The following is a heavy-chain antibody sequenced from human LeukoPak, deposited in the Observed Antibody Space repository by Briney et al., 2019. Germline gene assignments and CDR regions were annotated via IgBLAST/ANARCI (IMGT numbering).Heavy chain of an antibody. J-gene: IGHJ5*02. Sequence: KSRKISCTGSGYKFSDYWIGWMRQMPGKGLEWLGITYPDDSETKYSPSCQGQVTISADKSITTAYLEWSSVKSSDSALSYCARFSASSLDKNFFDPWGAGTLMTVSS. CDR2: TYPDDSET. CDR3: ARFSASSLDKNFFDP. V-gene: IGHV5-51*01. CDR1: GYKFSDYW. D-gene: IGHD1-1*01.